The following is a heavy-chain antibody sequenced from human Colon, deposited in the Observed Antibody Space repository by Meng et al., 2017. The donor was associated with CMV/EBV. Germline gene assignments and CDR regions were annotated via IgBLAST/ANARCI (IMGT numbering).Heavy chain of an antibody. J-gene: IGHJ4*02. V-gene: IGHV1-3*01. Sequence: TFTTYPIHWVRQAPGQRLEWMGWINPANDNTKYSQDFQGRLTISGDTSAGTVYMELYILGSEDTAVYFCARDQPDLVCLHDCWLDYWGQGTLVTVSS. CDR3: ARDQPDLVCLHDCWLDY. CDR1: TFTTYP. D-gene: IGHD2-21*02. CDR2: INPANDNT.